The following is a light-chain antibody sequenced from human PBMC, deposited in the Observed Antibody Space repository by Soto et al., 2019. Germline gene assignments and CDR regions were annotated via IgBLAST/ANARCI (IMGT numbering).Light chain of an antibody. CDR3: QKYSGVPVT. Sequence: DIQMTQSPSSLSASVGDRVTITCRASQDINKCLAWYQQRPGTVPKLLIYSASTLKSGVPSRFSGSRSGTDFTLTISSLQPEDVATYYCQKYSGVPVTFGQGTRLEIK. J-gene: IGKJ5*01. V-gene: IGKV1-27*01. CDR1: QDINKC. CDR2: SAS.